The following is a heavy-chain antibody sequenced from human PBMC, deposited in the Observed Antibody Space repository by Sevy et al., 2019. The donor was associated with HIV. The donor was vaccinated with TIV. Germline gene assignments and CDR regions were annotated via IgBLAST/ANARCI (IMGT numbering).Heavy chain of an antibody. CDR2: ISNDGNKK. D-gene: IGHD3-22*01. J-gene: IGHJ5*02. CDR3: TKEGYYYDSRGHDWFDP. Sequence: GGSLRLSCGASGFNIGPYTMHWVRQSPGKGLEWVTSISNDGNKKDYADSVKGRFIMSRDNPKNTMYLQMNSLRPQDTAVYYCTKEGYYYDSRGHDWFDPWGQGTQVTVSS. V-gene: IGHV3-30*18. CDR1: GFNIGPYT.